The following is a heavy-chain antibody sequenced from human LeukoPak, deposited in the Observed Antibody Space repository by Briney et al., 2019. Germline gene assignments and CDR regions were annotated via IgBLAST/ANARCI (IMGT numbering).Heavy chain of an antibody. CDR3: AKGIKGYSYGTCFDY. D-gene: IGHD5-18*01. Sequence: GRSLRLSCAASGFTFSSYGMHWVRQAPGEGLEWVAVIWYDGSNKYYADSVKGRFTISRDNSKNTLYLQMNSLRAEDTAVYYCAKGIKGYSYGTCFDYWGQGTLVTVSS. CDR2: IWYDGSNK. J-gene: IGHJ4*02. CDR1: GFTFSSYG. V-gene: IGHV3-33*06.